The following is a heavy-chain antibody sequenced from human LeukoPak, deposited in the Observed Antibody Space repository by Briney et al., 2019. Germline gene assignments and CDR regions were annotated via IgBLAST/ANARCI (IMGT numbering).Heavy chain of an antibody. D-gene: IGHD6-13*01. V-gene: IGHV3-49*04. CDR2: IRSKAYGGTT. Sequence: GRSLRLSCTASGFTFGDYAMSWVRRAPGRGLEWVGFIRSKAYGGTTEYAASVKGRFTISRDDSKSIAYLQMNSLKTEDTAVYYCTRVIAAEPDYYYGMDVWGQGTTVTVSS. J-gene: IGHJ6*02. CDR3: TRVIAAEPDYYYGMDV. CDR1: GFTFGDYA.